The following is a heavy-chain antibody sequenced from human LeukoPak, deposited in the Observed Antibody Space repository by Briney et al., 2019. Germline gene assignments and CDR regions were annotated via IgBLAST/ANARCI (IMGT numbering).Heavy chain of an antibody. D-gene: IGHD3-22*01. CDR2: IKKDGSEK. CDR3: ARDRDYYDSSGYSFYFDY. J-gene: IGHJ4*02. V-gene: IGHV3-7*01. Sequence: GGSLRLSCAASGFTFSSHWMSWVRQAPGKGLEWVANIKKDGSEKYYVDAVKGRFTTSRDNAKTSLYLQMNSLRAEDTAVYYRARDRDYYDSSGYSFYFDYWGQGTLVTVSS. CDR1: GFTFSSHW.